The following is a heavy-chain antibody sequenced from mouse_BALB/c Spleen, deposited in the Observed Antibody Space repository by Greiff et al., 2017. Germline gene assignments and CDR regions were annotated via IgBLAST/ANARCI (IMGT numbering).Heavy chain of an antibody. J-gene: IGHJ4*01. CDR2: ISSGGSYT. D-gene: IGHD1-1*01. V-gene: IGHV5-6*01. CDR1: GFTFSSYG. CDR3: ARPGSSWYYAMDY. Sequence: EVQLVESGGDLVKPGGSLKLSCAASGFTFSSYGMSWVRQTPDKRLEWVATISSGGSYTYYPDSVKGRFTISRDNAKNTLYLQMSSLKSEDTAMYYCARPGSSWYYAMDYWGQGTSVTVSS.